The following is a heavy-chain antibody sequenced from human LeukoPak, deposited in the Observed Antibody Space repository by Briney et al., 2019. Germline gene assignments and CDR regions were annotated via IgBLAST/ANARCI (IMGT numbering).Heavy chain of an antibody. CDR3: AKVLDYGDSSYWYFDL. J-gene: IGHJ2*01. D-gene: IGHD4-17*01. Sequence: QPGGSLRLSCAASGFTFTSYAMSWVRQAPGKGLEWVSAIRGSGGSTNYADSVRGRFTISRDNSKNTLYLQMNSLRAEDTAVYYCAKVLDYGDSSYWYFDLWGRGTLVTVSS. CDR2: IRGSGGST. V-gene: IGHV3-23*01. CDR1: GFTFTSYA.